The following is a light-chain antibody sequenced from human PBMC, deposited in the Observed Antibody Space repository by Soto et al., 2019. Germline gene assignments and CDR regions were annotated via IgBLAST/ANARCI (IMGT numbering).Light chain of an antibody. CDR3: LQHNTFPHT. CDR2: SAS. V-gene: IGKV1-17*03. J-gene: IGKJ4*01. CDR1: QGISNY. Sequence: DLQMPQSPSAMSASVGDRVTITCRASQGISNYLAWFQQKPGKVPKRLIHSASKLLGGVPSRFSGSGVGTEFTLTISSLQPEDSATYDCLQHNTFPHTFGGGTKVEIK.